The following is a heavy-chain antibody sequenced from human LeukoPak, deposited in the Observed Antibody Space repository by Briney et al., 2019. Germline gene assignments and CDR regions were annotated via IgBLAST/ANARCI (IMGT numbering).Heavy chain of an antibody. CDR1: GASFGTNY. CDR3: AKGHGSGTFYRGLFDS. Sequence: SETLSLTCSVSGASFGTNYWCWIRQAPGKGLERIGYIYYSGGTNANPSLKGRVTISADTSKNQFSPNLRSVTAGCTAVYYCAKGHGSGTFYRGLFDSWGQGIPVTVSS. J-gene: IGHJ4*02. V-gene: IGHV4-59*01. CDR2: IYYSGGT. D-gene: IGHD3-10*01.